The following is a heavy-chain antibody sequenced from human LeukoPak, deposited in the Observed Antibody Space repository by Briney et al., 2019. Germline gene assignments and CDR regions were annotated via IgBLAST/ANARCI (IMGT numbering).Heavy chain of an antibody. CDR1: GFKFA. D-gene: IGHD1-26*01. V-gene: IGHV3-9*01. CDR2: LSWHSGSI. CDR3: AKETKVGENLYYFDY. J-gene: IGHJ4*02. Sequence: PGRSLRLSCVASGFKFAMHWVRQAPGKGLEWVSGLSWHSGSIGYADSVKGRFIISRDNAKNSLYLETNSLRPEDSALYYCAKETKVGENLYYFDYWGRGTLVTVSS.